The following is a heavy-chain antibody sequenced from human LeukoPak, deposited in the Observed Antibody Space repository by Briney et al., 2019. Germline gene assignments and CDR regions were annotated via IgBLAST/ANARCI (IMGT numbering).Heavy chain of an antibody. V-gene: IGHV3-33*01. D-gene: IGHD5-12*01. Sequence: GGSLRLSCAASGFTFSSYGMHWVRQAPGKGLEWVAVIWNDGNNKYYADSVKGRFTISRDNPMNALYLQMNSLRAEDTAVYYCARGGGYDEYFDYWGQGTLVTVSS. CDR3: ARGGGYDEYFDY. J-gene: IGHJ4*02. CDR2: IWNDGNNK. CDR1: GFTFSSYG.